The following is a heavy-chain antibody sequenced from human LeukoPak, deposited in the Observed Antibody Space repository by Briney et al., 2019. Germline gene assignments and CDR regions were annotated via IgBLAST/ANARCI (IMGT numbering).Heavy chain of an antibody. CDR2: ISGSGGST. Sequence: PGWTLRLSCAASGFTFINYGMRWVRQAPGKGLEGVSAISGSGGSTYYADSVKGRFSISRDNSKNTLYLQMNSLRAEDTAVYYCAKEGGGWYSYYFDYWGQGTLVTVSS. CDR3: AKEGGGWYSYYFDY. V-gene: IGHV3-23*01. CDR1: GFTFINYG. D-gene: IGHD6-19*01. J-gene: IGHJ4*02.